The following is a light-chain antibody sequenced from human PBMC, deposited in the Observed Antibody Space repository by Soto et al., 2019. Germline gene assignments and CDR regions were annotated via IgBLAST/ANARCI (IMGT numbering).Light chain of an antibody. CDR2: KAS. J-gene: IGKJ2*01. V-gene: IGKV1-5*03. CDR1: QSISSW. Sequence: DIPMTQSPSTLSASVGDRVTIACRASQSISSWLAWYQQKPGKAPKLLIYKASSLESGVPSRFSGSGSGTEFTLTISSLQPDDFATYYCQQYNSYPYTLGQGTKVDI. CDR3: QQYNSYPYT.